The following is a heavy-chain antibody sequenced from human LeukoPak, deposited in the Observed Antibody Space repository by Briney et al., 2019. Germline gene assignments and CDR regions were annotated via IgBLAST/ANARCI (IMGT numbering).Heavy chain of an antibody. D-gene: IGHD4-23*01. CDR3: ARRLYGGNFDN. Sequence: SETLSLTCTVSGGSISSYYWSWIRQPPGKGLEFIGYIYYSGSTSYSPSLKSRVTISVDTSKNQFSLKLSSVAAADTAVYYCARRLYGGNFDNWGQGTLVTVSS. V-gene: IGHV4-59*01. J-gene: IGHJ4*02. CDR2: IYYSGST. CDR1: GGSISSYY.